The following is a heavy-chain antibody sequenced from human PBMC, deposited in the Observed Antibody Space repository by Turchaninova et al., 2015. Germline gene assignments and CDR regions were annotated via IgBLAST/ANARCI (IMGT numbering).Heavy chain of an antibody. D-gene: IGHD4-11*01. CDR3: ARDPQTFDYSNYNAMDV. Sequence: QVQLVRSGAEVKKPGSSVKVSGKSSGVTFSSYPISGVRQAPGPGLEWMGWIIPMFGTANYAQKFQGRVTITADESTSTAYMELSSLKSEDTAVYYCARDPQTFDYSNYNAMDVWGQGTTVTVSS. V-gene: IGHV1-69*01. CDR1: GVTFSSYP. CDR2: IIPMFGTA. J-gene: IGHJ6*02.